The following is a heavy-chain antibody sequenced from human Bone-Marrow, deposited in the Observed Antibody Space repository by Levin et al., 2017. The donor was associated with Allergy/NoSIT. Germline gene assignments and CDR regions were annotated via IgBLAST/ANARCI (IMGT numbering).Heavy chain of an antibody. CDR3: ARGGNWFDP. J-gene: IGHJ5*02. V-gene: IGHV4-4*07. CDR2: IFTTGST. Sequence: SETLSLTCLVSGGSNSNYYWSWIRQPAGKGLEWIGNIFTTGSTNYNPSLKNRVTMSMGPSKNQFSLNLTSVTAADTAVYYCARGGNWFDPWGQRTPVTVSS. CDR1: GGSNSNYY. D-gene: IGHD3-10*01.